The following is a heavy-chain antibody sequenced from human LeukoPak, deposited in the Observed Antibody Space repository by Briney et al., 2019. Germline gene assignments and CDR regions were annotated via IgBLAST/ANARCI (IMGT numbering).Heavy chain of an antibody. D-gene: IGHD5-18*01. CDR1: GFTFSLYA. CDR2: ISYDGRNK. J-gene: IGHJ3*02. Sequence: GGSLRLSCAASGFTFSLYALHWVRQAPGKGLEWVAVISYDGRNKYYADFVQGRFTISRDNSRNTLYLQMNSLRVEDTAVYYCARAVDTAMDDAFDIWGQGTRATVSS. CDR3: ARAVDTAMDDAFDI. V-gene: IGHV3-30*04.